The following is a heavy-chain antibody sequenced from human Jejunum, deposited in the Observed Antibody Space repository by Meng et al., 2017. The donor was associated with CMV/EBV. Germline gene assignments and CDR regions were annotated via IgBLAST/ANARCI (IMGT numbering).Heavy chain of an antibody. CDR1: GSISSTRYY. V-gene: IGHV4-39*07. D-gene: IGHD2-15*01. J-gene: IGHJ3*02. Sequence: GSISSTRYYWGWIRQPPGRGLEWIASIYYSGTTFYSPSLKSRVTISIDTSKNHFSLNLRSVTAADAAVYYCARDSGGYGLDAFDIWGQGTMVTVSS. CDR2: IYYSGTT. CDR3: ARDSGGYGLDAFDI.